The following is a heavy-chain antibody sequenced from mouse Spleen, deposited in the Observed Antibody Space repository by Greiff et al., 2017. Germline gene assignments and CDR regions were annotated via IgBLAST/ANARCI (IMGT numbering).Heavy chain of an antibody. J-gene: IGHJ4*01. CDR1: GYSFTSGYY. CDR3: ASEGAYDSNR. V-gene: IGHV3-6*01. Sequence: EVQLQESGPGLVKPSQSLSLTCSVTGYSFTSGYYCNWIRQFAGNQLEWRGYLSDDGSNNYNPSLTNRITITRDTSKNQFFMKLSSVTTEDTDTYYCASEGAYDSNRWGQGTSVTVSS. CDR2: LSDDGSN. D-gene: IGHD2-5*01.